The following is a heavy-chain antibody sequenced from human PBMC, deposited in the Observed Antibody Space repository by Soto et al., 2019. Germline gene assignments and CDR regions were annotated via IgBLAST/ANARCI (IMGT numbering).Heavy chain of an antibody. J-gene: IGHJ4*02. Sequence: AASVKVSCKASGGTFSSYAISWVRQAPGQGLEWMGGIIPIFGTANYAQKFQGRVTITADESTSTAYMELSSLRSEDTAVYYCANLRHWGSYLGYFDYWGQGTLVTVSS. V-gene: IGHV1-69*13. D-gene: IGHD3-16*02. CDR1: GGTFSSYA. CDR2: IIPIFGTA. CDR3: ANLRHWGSYLGYFDY.